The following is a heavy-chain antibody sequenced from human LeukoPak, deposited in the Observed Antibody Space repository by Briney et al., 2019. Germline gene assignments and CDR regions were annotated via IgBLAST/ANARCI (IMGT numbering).Heavy chain of an antibody. V-gene: IGHV3-7*05. CDR1: GFIFSSYW. CDR2: IKQDGSEK. CDR3: ARGGGLDI. Sequence: GGSLRLSCAASGFIFSSYWMTWVRQAPGKGLEWVGNIKQDGSEKYYVDSVKGRFTISRDNAKNSLYLQMNSLRAEDTAVYYCARGGGLDIWGQGTMVTVSS. J-gene: IGHJ3*02.